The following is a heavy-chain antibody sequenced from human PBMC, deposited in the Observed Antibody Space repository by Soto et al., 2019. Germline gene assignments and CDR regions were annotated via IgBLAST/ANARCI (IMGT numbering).Heavy chain of an antibody. J-gene: IGHJ5*02. CDR1: DYSISSGDYY. CDR3: ARDDFGRNTRAFDH. D-gene: IGHD4-17*01. CDR2: MYYGGNT. Sequence: PXETLSLTCAVADYSISSGDYYWSWIRQPPGKGLEWIAYMYYGGNTYYNPSLKSRATMSVDTSKNQFSLKLTSVNAADTAVYYCARDDFGRNTRAFDHWGQGPLVTVSS. V-gene: IGHV4-31*11.